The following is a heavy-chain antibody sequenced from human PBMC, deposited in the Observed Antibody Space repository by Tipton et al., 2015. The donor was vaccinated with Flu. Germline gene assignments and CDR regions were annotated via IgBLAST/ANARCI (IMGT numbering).Heavy chain of an antibody. J-gene: IGHJ4*02. CDR1: GFTFSNYW. V-gene: IGHV3-7*01. CDR2: INEDGSTT. D-gene: IGHD2-21*01. Sequence: SLRLSCAAPGFTFSNYWMLWVRQAPGKGLEWVANINEDGSTTYYVDSVKGRFTISRDNARNSVFLQMNSLRAEDTALYYCAVFKNPGHWGQGTLVTVSS. CDR3: AVFKNPGH.